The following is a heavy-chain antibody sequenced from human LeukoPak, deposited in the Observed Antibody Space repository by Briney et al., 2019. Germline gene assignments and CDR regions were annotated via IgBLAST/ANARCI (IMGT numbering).Heavy chain of an antibody. CDR1: GGSISSGDYY. Sequence: SETLSLTCTVSGGSISSGDYYWSWIRQPPGKGLEWIVYIYYSGSTYYNPSLKSRVTISVDTSKNQFSLKLSSVTAADTAVYYCARDRTYYDFWSGPGDYYYYGMDVWGQGTTVTVSS. CDR2: IYYSGST. V-gene: IGHV4-30-4*01. CDR3: ARDRTYYDFWSGPGDYYYYGMDV. D-gene: IGHD3-3*01. J-gene: IGHJ6*02.